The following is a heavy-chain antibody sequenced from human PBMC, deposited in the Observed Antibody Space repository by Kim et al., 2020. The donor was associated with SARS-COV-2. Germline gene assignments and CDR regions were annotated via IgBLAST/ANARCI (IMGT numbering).Heavy chain of an antibody. D-gene: IGHD3-10*01. V-gene: IGHV3-15*01. CDR3: VWSLGSGSFMDS. Sequence: GGSLRLSCAASGFTFTNAWMSWVRQAPGKGLEWLGRMKSTTDGGTTDYAAPVKGRFTFSRDDSKNTLYLQMNSLKTEYTAVYYCVWSLGSGSFMDSWGQG. CDR2: MKSTTDGGTT. CDR1: GFTFTNAW. J-gene: IGHJ4*02.